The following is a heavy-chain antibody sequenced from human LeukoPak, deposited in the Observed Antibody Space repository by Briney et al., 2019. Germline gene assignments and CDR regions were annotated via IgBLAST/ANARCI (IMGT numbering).Heavy chain of an antibody. D-gene: IGHD5-18*01. Sequence: GGSLRLSCAASGFTFSSYAMSWVRQAPGKGLEWVSAISGSGGSTYYADSVKGWFTISRDNSKNTLYLQMNSLRAEDTAVYYCANDMDTAMVHDSLFDYWGQGTLVTVSS. CDR3: ANDMDTAMVHDSLFDY. J-gene: IGHJ4*02. V-gene: IGHV3-23*01. CDR1: GFTFSSYA. CDR2: ISGSGGST.